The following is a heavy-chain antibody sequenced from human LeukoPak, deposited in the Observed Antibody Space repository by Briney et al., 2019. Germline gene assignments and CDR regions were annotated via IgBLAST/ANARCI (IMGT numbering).Heavy chain of an antibody. J-gene: IGHJ4*02. CDR2: INHSGRT. CDR3: ARVGSSWYVHY. V-gene: IGHV4-34*01. CDR1: GGSFSGYH. D-gene: IGHD6-13*01. Sequence: SETLSLTCAVYGGSFSGYHWSWIRQSPGKGLEWIGEINHSGRTNYNPSLKSRVTISVVTSQNQFSLKLSSVTAADTGVYYCARVGSSWYVHYWGQGTLVTVSS.